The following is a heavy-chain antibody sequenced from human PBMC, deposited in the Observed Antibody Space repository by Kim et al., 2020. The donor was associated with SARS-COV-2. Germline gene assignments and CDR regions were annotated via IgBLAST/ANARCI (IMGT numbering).Heavy chain of an antibody. CDR2: MNPNSGNT. Sequence: ASVKVSCKASGYTFTSYDINWVRQATGQGLEWMGWMNPNSGNTGYAQKFQGRVTMTRNTSISTAYMELSSLRSEDTAVYYCARDGPDYYYYYMDVWGKGTTVTVSS. CDR1: GYTFTSYD. J-gene: IGHJ6*03. V-gene: IGHV1-8*01. CDR3: ARDGPDYYYYYMDV.